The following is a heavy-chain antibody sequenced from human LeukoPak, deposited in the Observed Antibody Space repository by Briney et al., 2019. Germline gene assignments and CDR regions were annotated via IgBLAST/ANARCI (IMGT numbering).Heavy chain of an antibody. V-gene: IGHV4-31*03. Sequence: PSETLSLTCTVSGGSISSGGYYWSWIRQHPGKGLEWIGSIYYSGSTNYNPSLQGRVTISLDTSRNQFTLKLSSVTAADTAVYYCASGDNDPLFDYWGQGTLVTVSS. CDR3: ASGDNDPLFDY. J-gene: IGHJ4*02. CDR1: GGSISSGGYY. D-gene: IGHD1-1*01. CDR2: IYYSGST.